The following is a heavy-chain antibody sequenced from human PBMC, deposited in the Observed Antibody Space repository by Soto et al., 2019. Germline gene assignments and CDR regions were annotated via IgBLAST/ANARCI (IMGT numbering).Heavy chain of an antibody. CDR1: GYTFTSYD. CDR3: ARVWVATIFPYYMDV. Sequence: ASVKVSCKASGYTFTSYDINWVRQATGQGLEWMGWMNPNSGNTGYAQKFQGRVTMTRNTSISTAYMELSSLRSEDTAVYYCARVWVATIFPYYMDVWGKGTTVTVSS. D-gene: IGHD5-12*01. J-gene: IGHJ6*03. CDR2: MNPNSGNT. V-gene: IGHV1-8*01.